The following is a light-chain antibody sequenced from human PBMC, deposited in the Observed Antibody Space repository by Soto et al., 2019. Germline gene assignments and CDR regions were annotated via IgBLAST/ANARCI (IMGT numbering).Light chain of an antibody. Sequence: QSVLTQPPSASSTPGQRVTISSYGSSSNIGSNTVNWYQQLPGTAPKLLIYSNNQRPSGVPDRFSGSKSGASASLAISGLQSEDETDYYCAAWDDSLNGLFGGGTKVPVL. CDR3: AAWDDSLNGL. J-gene: IGLJ2*01. CDR1: SSNIGSNT. V-gene: IGLV1-44*01. CDR2: SNN.